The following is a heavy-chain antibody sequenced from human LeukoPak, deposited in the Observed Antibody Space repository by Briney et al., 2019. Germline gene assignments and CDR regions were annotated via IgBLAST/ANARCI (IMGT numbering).Heavy chain of an antibody. D-gene: IGHD6-19*01. CDR1: GFTFSGSA. CDR2: IRSKANSYAT. CDR3: TRHVRGIAVAGSYYYYYMDV. J-gene: IGHJ6*03. V-gene: IGHV3-73*01. Sequence: GGSLRLSCAASGFTFSGSAMHWVRQPSEKGLEWAGRIRSKANSYATAYAESVKGRFTISRDDSKNTAYLQMNSLKTEDTAVYYCTRHVRGIAVAGSYYYYYMDVWGKGTTVTVSS.